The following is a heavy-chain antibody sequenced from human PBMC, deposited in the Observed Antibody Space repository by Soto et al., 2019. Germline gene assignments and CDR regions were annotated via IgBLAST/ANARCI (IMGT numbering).Heavy chain of an antibody. J-gene: IGHJ4*02. CDR1: GFTFNSFS. CDR3: VRVRGTVAGMTYLDY. V-gene: IGHV3-21*02. Sequence: EVQLVESGGGLVEPGGSLRLSCAASGFTFNSFSMNWVRQAPGKGLEWVSSISSSSTSIYFADSLKGRFTISRDNAKNSLYLPMYSLRVEDTAVYYCVRVRGTVAGMTYLDYWGQGTLVTVSS. D-gene: IGHD6-19*01. CDR2: ISSSSTSI.